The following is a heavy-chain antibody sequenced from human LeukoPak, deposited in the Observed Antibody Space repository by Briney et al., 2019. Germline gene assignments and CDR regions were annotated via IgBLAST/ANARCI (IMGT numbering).Heavy chain of an antibody. V-gene: IGHV3-23*01. Sequence: GGSLRLSCAASGFIFSGYAMSWVRQAPGRGLEWVSTITSSGGSTYYADSVTGRFTISRDNSKNTLYLQMNSLRAEDTAVYYCAKDQTGMDVWGPGTTVTVS. CDR3: AKDQTGMDV. CDR1: GFIFSGYA. CDR2: ITSSGGST. J-gene: IGHJ6*02.